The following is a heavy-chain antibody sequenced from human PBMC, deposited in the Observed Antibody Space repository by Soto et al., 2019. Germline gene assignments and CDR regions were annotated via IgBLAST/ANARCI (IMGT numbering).Heavy chain of an antibody. Sequence: VQLLESGGGLVQPGGSLRLSCAASGFSFTNFAMSWVRQAPGKGLGWVSSLSPGGGSTYYADSVKGRFTISRDNSKRSVFLQMDRLRAEDTATYYCVREDCTDGVFYNHYWGQVSLLTFSS. J-gene: IGHJ4*02. CDR1: GFSFTNFA. V-gene: IGHV3-23*01. CDR2: LSPGGGST. D-gene: IGHD2-8*01. CDR3: VREDCTDGVFYNHY.